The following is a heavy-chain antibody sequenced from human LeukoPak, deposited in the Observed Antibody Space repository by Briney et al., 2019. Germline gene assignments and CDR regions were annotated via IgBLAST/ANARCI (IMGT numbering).Heavy chain of an antibody. V-gene: IGHV3-11*01. CDR3: ARDNVPSSFDWLLYVGGGFDY. CDR2: ISSSGNTV. J-gene: IGHJ4*02. Sequence: GALRLSCAASGFNFSDYYMSWIRQAPGKGLEWVSYISSSGNTVYYTDSVKGRFTIYRDNAKSSLYLQLNSLRAEDTAVYYCARDNVPSSFDWLLYVGGGFDYWGQGNLVTVSS. CDR1: GFNFSDYY. D-gene: IGHD3-9*01.